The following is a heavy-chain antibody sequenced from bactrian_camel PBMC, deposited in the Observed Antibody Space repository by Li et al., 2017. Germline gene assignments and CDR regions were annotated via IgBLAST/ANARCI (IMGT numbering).Heavy chain of an antibody. D-gene: IGHD4*01. CDR1: GLTAKTCT. CDR2: LTADGST. V-gene: IGHV3S55*01. Sequence: VQLVESGGGSVQAGGSLRLAYVVSGLTAKTCTWNWYRQLPGKGRELTSTLTADGSTYYYGDSVKGRFIISRDAAKNSVYLQMNNVKPEDTAVYYCATEGPAIVATRCEDESEYVVWGQGTQVTVS. CDR3: ATEGPAIVATRCEDESEYVV. J-gene: IGHJ4*01.